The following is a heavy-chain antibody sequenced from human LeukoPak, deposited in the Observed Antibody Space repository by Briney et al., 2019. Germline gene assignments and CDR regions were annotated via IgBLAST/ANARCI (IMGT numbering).Heavy chain of an antibody. CDR3: AKEGHDYEDGMDV. CDR1: GFTFSSYA. D-gene: IGHD4-17*01. Sequence: GGSLRLSCAASGFTFSSYAMHWVRQAPGKGLEWVAVISYDGSNKYYADSVKGRFTISRDNSKNTLYLQMNSLRAEDTAVYYCAKEGHDYEDGMDVWGQGTTVTVSS. V-gene: IGHV3-30*04. CDR2: ISYDGSNK. J-gene: IGHJ6*02.